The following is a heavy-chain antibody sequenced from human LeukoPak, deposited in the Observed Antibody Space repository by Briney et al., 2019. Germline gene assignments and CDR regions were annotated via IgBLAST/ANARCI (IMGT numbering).Heavy chain of an antibody. J-gene: IGHJ4*02. CDR3: AKDFRIGYSAHFDY. D-gene: IGHD2-21*01. V-gene: IGHV3-7*03. Sequence: GGSRRLSCAASGFTFTIYWMSWVRQAPGKGLEWVANIDQDGREKSFVDSVKGRFSISRDNSKNTLYLQMDSLRGEDTAVYYCAKDFRIGYSAHFDYWGQGALVTVSS. CDR2: IDQDGREK. CDR1: GFTFTIYW.